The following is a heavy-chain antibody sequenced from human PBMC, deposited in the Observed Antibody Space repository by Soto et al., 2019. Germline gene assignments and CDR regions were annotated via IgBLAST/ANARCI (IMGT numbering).Heavy chain of an antibody. J-gene: IGHJ4*02. Sequence: QVQLQESGPGLVKPSETLSLTCTVSGGSISSYYWSWIRQPPGKGLEWIGYIYDSGSTNYNPSLTSRVTISVDPSKNQFSLKLSSVTAADTAVYYCARRYGGTFDYWGQGTLVTVSS. V-gene: IGHV4-59*08. CDR1: GGSISSYY. CDR2: IYDSGST. D-gene: IGHD2-15*01. CDR3: ARRYGGTFDY.